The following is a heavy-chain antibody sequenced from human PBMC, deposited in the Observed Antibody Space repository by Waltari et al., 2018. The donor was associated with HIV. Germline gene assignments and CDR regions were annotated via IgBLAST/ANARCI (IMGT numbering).Heavy chain of an antibody. CDR1: VSTFIDYY. CDR3: ARILRLWLLLDY. J-gene: IGHJ4*02. Sequence: QVQLVESGRGLVKPGGSQRLSGAASVSTFIDYYMCWTSQAPGKGLEWVSYISISGNTIYYADSVKGRFTISRDNAKNSLYLQMNSLGPKDTAVDYCARILRLWLLLDYWGQGTLVTVSS. V-gene: IGHV3-11*01. D-gene: IGHD5-18*01. CDR2: ISISGNTI.